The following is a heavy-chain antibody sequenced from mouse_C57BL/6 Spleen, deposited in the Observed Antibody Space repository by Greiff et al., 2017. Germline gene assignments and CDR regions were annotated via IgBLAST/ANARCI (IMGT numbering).Heavy chain of an antibody. D-gene: IGHD1-1*01. CDR1: GYTFTGYW. CDR2: ILPGSGST. J-gene: IGHJ1*03. CDR3: ARPFITTVVGDWYFDV. V-gene: IGHV1-9*01. Sequence: QVQLQQSGAELMKPGASVKLSCKATGYTFTGYWIEWVKQRPGHGLEWIGEILPGSGSTNYNEKFKGKATFTADTSSNTAYMQRSSLTTEDSAIYYCARPFITTVVGDWYFDVWGTGTTVTVSS.